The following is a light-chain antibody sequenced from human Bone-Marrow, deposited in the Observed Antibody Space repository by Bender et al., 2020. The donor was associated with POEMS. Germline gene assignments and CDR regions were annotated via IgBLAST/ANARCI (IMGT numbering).Light chain of an antibody. CDR2: SDD. CDR1: ISNIGSNI. Sequence: QSVLTQPPSASGTPGQRVTISCSGSISNIGSNIVNWYQQLPRTAPKLLIYSDDQRPSGVPARFSASKSGSSASLAISGLQSEDEADYYCAAWDDSLNACVFGGGTKVTVL. J-gene: IGLJ3*02. CDR3: AAWDDSLNACV. V-gene: IGLV1-44*01.